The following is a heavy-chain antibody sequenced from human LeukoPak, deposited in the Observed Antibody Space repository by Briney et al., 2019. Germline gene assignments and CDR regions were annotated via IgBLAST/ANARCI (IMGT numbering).Heavy chain of an antibody. J-gene: IGHJ4*02. CDR3: AREEMATISGLDY. CDR2: ISYDGSNK. D-gene: IGHD5-24*01. V-gene: IGHV3-30-3*01. CDR1: GFTFSSYA. Sequence: GGSLRLSCAASGFTFSSYAMHWVRQAPGKGLEWVAVISYDGSNKYYADSVKGRFTISRDNSKNTLYLQMNSLRAEDTAVYYCAREEMATISGLDYWGQGTLVTVS.